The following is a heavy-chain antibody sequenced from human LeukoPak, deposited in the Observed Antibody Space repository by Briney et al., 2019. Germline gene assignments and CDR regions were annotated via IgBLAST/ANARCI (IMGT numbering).Heavy chain of an antibody. J-gene: IGHJ3*02. CDR3: AREFMRVTALDI. V-gene: IGHV1-2*02. Sequence: GASVKVSCKASGYTFSDNYIHWVRQAPGQGLEWMGWINPHSGGTNYGENFQGRVTLTRDTSISTAYMDLSSLTSDDTAVYYCAREFMRVTALDIWGQGTMVTVSS. CDR1: GYTFSDNY. CDR2: INPHSGGT. D-gene: IGHD2-21*02.